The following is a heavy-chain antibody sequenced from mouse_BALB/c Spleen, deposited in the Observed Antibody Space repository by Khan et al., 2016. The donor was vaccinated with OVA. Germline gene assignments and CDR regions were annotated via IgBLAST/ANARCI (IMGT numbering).Heavy chain of an antibody. CDR1: GYTFTSYT. D-gene: IGHD2-14*01. CDR2: INPNNGYT. CDR3: VRDGAYYMNDGWFAY. Sequence: VQLQQSGAELARPGASVKMSCKASGYTFTSYTIHWIKLRPGQGLEWIGYINPNNGYTNYNQKFKDKATLTADKSSTTVYMQLSSLTSDDSAVYNCVRDGAYYMNDGWFAYWGQGTLVTVSA. J-gene: IGHJ3*01. V-gene: IGHV1-4*01.